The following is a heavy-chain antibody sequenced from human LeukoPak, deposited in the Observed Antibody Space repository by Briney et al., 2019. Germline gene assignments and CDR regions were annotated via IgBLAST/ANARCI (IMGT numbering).Heavy chain of an antibody. Sequence: ASVKVSCKASGGTFSSYAISWVRQAPGQGLEWMGGITPILGTANYAQKFQGRVTITADESTSTAYMELSSLRSEDTAVYYCARDGTAGTSLYNWFDPWGQGTLVTVSS. J-gene: IGHJ5*02. CDR3: ARDGTAGTSLYNWFDP. V-gene: IGHV1-69*01. CDR2: ITPILGTA. CDR1: GGTFSSYA. D-gene: IGHD2-2*01.